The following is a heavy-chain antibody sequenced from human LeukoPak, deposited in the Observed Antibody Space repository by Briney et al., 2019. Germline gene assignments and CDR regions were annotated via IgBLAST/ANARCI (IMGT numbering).Heavy chain of an antibody. J-gene: IGHJ3*02. V-gene: IGHV3-23*01. CDR2: ISGSGGST. CDR3: AKGVVVTYDAFDT. D-gene: IGHD3-22*01. Sequence: PGGSLRLSCAASGFTFSSYAMSWVRQAPGKGLEWLSAISGSGGSTYYADSVKGRFTISRDNSKNTLYLQMNSLRAEDTAVYYCAKGVVVTYDAFDTWGQGTMVTVSS. CDR1: GFTFSSYA.